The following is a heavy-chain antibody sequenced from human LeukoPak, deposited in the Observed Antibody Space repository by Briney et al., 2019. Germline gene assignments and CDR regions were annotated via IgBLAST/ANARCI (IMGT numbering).Heavy chain of an antibody. CDR3: APPMARGLDY. V-gene: IGHV3-23*01. CDR1: EFTFSSYA. Sequence: PGGSLRLSCAASEFTFSSYAMNWVRQAPGKGLEWVSGISGSGGSTYYADSVKGRFTISRDNSKNTLYLQMNSLRADDTAVYYCAPPMARGLDYWGQGTLVTVSS. D-gene: IGHD5-24*01. J-gene: IGHJ4*02. CDR2: ISGSGGST.